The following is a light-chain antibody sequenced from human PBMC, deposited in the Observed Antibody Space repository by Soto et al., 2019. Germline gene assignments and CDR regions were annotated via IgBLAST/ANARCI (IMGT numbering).Light chain of an antibody. Sequence: EIVLTQSPGTLSLSPGERATLFCRASQSLSSTYLAWYQQRPGQAPRLLIFGASNRATGIPDRFRGSGSGTDFTLTISRLEPGDFAGYYCQRYGSSSLSFGGGTRVEI. V-gene: IGKV3-20*01. CDR3: QRYGSSSLS. CDR2: GAS. CDR1: QSLSSTY. J-gene: IGKJ4*01.